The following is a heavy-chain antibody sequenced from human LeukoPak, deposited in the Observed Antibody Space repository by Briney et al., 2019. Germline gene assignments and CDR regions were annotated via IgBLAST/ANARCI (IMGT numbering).Heavy chain of an antibody. D-gene: IGHD3-10*01. V-gene: IGHV4-61*01. J-gene: IGHJ3*02. Sequence: PAETLSLTCSVSGGTVSSGSYYWAWIGQPPGKGLEWIVYIYYSVSINHNPSINRRVTISVDTPKTQFSLKLSSVTAADTAVYYCARGIDSGSYSPDGFDIWGQGTMVTVSS. CDR1: GGTVSSGSYY. CDR2: IYYSVSI. CDR3: ARGIDSGSYSPDGFDI.